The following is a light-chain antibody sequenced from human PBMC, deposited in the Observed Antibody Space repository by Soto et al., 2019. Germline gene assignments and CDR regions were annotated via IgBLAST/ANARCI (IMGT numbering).Light chain of an antibody. CDR1: QSVSSSY. J-gene: IGKJ1*01. CDR3: QQYGSSRT. V-gene: IGKV3-20*01. Sequence: EIVLTQSPGTLSLSPGERATLSCRASQSVSSSYLAWYQQKPGQAPRLLIYGASSRATGIPDRFSGSGSGTDFTLTISRLDPEDIAVYYCQQYGSSRTLGQGPKA. CDR2: GAS.